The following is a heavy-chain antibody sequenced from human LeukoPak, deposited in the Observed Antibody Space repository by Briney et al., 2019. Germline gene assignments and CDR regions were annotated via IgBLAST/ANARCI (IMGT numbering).Heavy chain of an antibody. J-gene: IGHJ5*02. CDR1: GGSISGYY. D-gene: IGHD2-2*01. Sequence: PSETLSLTCTVSGGSISGYYWSWIRQPPGKGLEWIGEINHSGSTNYNPSLKSRVTISVDTSKNQFSLKLSSVTAADTAVYYCARRRYCSSTSCYLAWFDPWGQGTLVTVSS. V-gene: IGHV4-34*01. CDR2: INHSGST. CDR3: ARRRYCSSTSCYLAWFDP.